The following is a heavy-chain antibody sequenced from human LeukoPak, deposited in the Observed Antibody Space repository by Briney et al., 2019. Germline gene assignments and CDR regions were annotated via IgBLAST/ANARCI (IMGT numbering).Heavy chain of an antibody. Sequence: GSSVKVSCKASGYTFTSYAMHWVRQAPGQRLEWMGWINAGNGNTKYSQKFQGRVTITRDTSASTAYMELSSLRSGDTAVYYCARGLYGSGSYSAFDYWGQGTLVTVSS. J-gene: IGHJ4*02. CDR1: GYTFTSYA. V-gene: IGHV1-3*01. CDR2: INAGNGNT. CDR3: ARGLYGSGSYSAFDY. D-gene: IGHD3-10*01.